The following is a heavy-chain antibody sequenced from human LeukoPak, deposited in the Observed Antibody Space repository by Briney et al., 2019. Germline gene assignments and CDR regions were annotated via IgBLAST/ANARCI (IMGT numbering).Heavy chain of an antibody. Sequence: SETLSLTCTVSGGSITITNYYWGWIRQPPGKGLEWIASIHYSGSTYYNPSLKSRVTMSVDTSKNQFSLKLSSVTAADTAVYYCVRDLNPNYYGVNDDYVYFDYWGQGVLVTVSS. CDR1: GGSITITNYY. CDR2: IHYSGST. D-gene: IGHD3-10*01. CDR3: VRDLNPNYYGVNDDYVYFDY. V-gene: IGHV4-39*07. J-gene: IGHJ4*02.